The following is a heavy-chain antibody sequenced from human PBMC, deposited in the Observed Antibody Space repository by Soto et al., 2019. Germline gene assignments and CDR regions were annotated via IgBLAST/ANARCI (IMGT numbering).Heavy chain of an antibody. CDR3: ARRNHYWLDLDN. J-gene: IGHJ4*02. Sequence: GESLKISCKGSGYRFSTYWIGWVRQMPGKGLEWMGNIYPGDSDTRYSPSFQGQVTISADESTGTAYLQWTSLKASDTAMYYCARRNHYWLDLDNWGQGTLVTVSS. CDR1: GYRFSTYW. V-gene: IGHV5-51*01. D-gene: IGHD3-9*01. CDR2: IYPGDSDT.